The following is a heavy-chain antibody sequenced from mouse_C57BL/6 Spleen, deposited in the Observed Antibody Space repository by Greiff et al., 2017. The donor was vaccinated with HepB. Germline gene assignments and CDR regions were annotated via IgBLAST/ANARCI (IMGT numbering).Heavy chain of an antibody. CDR1: GFTFSSYA. CDR2: ISDGGSYT. CDR3: AREGAYYYADY. D-gene: IGHD1-1*01. Sequence: EVKLMESGGGLVKPGGSLKLSCAASGFTFSSYAMSWVRQTPEKRLEWVATISDGGSYTYYPDNVKGRFTISRDNAKNNLYLQMSHLKSEDTAMYYCAREGAYYYADYWGQGTTLTVSS. J-gene: IGHJ2*01. V-gene: IGHV5-4*01.